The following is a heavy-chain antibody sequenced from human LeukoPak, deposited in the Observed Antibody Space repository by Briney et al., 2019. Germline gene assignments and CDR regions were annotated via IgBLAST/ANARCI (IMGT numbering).Heavy chain of an antibody. J-gene: IGHJ6*04. CDR1: GFTFSSYS. Sequence: GGSLRLSCAASGFTFSSYSMNWVRQAPGKGLEWASYVSSTSSTIYYADSVKGRFTISRDNAKNSLYLQMNSLRAEDTAVYYCAELGITMIGGVWGKGTTVTISS. CDR2: VSSTSSTI. D-gene: IGHD3-10*02. CDR3: AELGITMIGGV. V-gene: IGHV3-48*04.